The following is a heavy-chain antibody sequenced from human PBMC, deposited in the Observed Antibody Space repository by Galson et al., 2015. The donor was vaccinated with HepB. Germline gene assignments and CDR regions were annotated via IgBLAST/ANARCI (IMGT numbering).Heavy chain of an antibody. CDR2: IKQDGSEK. CDR1: GFTFSSYW. Sequence: SLRLSCAASGFTFSSYWMSWVRQAPGKGLEWVANIKQDGSEKYYVDSVKGRFTISRDNAKNSLYLQMNSLRAEDTAVYYCASIPRSYGFWSAPPGAFDKWGQGTVVTVSS. D-gene: IGHD3-3*01. J-gene: IGHJ3*02. V-gene: IGHV3-7*01. CDR3: ASIPRSYGFWSAPPGAFDK.